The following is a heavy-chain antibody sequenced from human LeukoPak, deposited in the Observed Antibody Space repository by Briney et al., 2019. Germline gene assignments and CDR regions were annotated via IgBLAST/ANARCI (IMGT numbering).Heavy chain of an antibody. CDR2: ISACTTYI. V-gene: IGHV3-21*01. CDR3: AREVIGGNSA. J-gene: IGHJ4*02. Sequence: KPGESLRLSCAASGFRFSTYDANWVRQAPGKGLEWVASISACTTYIYYADSVKGRFTISRDDAKNSLYLQMSSLRADDTAVYYCAREVIGGNSAWGQGTLVTVSS. D-gene: IGHD4-23*01. CDR1: GFRFSTYD.